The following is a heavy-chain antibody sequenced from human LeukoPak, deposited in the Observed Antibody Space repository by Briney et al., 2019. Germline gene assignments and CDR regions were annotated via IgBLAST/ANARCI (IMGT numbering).Heavy chain of an antibody. CDR1: GFTFSSYW. CDR2: INSDGSST. D-gene: IGHD6-19*01. Sequence: GGSLRLSCAASGFTFSSYWMEWVRQAPGKGLVWVSRINSDGSSTSYADSVKGRFTISRDNAKNTLYLQMNSLRAEDTAVYYCARRGAVANAFGIWGQGTMVTVSS. CDR3: ARRGAVANAFGI. V-gene: IGHV3-74*01. J-gene: IGHJ3*02.